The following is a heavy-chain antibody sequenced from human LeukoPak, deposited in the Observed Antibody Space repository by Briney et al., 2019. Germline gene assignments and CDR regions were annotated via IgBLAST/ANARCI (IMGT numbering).Heavy chain of an antibody. D-gene: IGHD3-22*01. Sequence: SGGSLRLSCVASGFTLSSYAMSWVRQAPGKGLEWVSAISGSGGSTYYADSVKGRFTISRDNSKNTLYLQMNSLRAEDTAVYYCAKGPDSSGRTAGYWGQGTLVTVSS. CDR3: AKGPDSSGRTAGY. CDR1: GFTLSSYA. CDR2: ISGSGGST. V-gene: IGHV3-23*01. J-gene: IGHJ4*02.